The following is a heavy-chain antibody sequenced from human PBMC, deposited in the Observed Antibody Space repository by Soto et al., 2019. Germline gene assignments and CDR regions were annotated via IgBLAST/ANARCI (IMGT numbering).Heavy chain of an antibody. CDR1: LGTFSSYA. J-gene: IGHJ6*02. D-gene: IGHD2-2*01. Sequence: SVKVSCKWSLGTFSSYAISCVRQAPGQGLEWMGGIIPIFGTANYAQKFQGRVTITADESTSTAYMELSSLRSEDTAVYYCARRQVVPAAEYYYYGMDVWGQGTTVTVSS. CDR3: ARRQVVPAAEYYYYGMDV. CDR2: IIPIFGTA. V-gene: IGHV1-69*13.